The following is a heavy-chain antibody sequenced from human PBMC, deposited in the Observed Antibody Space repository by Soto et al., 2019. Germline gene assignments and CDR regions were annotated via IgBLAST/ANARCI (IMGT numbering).Heavy chain of an antibody. CDR3: ARDHYDSSGYIPEDYIWFDP. J-gene: IGHJ5*02. Sequence: QVQLVQSGAEEKKPGASVKVSCKASGYTFTSYAMHWVRQAPGQRLEWMGWINAGNGNTKYSQKFQGRVTITRDTSASTAYMELSSLRSEDTAVYYCARDHYDSSGYIPEDYIWFDPWGQGTLVTVSS. CDR2: INAGNGNT. V-gene: IGHV1-3*05. D-gene: IGHD3-22*01. CDR1: GYTFTSYA.